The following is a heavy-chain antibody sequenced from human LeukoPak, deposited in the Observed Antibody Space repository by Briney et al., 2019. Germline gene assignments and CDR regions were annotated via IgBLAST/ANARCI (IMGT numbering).Heavy chain of an antibody. J-gene: IGHJ4*02. CDR2: IEKDGSDK. CDR3: ARSLWPEDY. V-gene: IGHV3-7*01. CDR1: GFTCSSYW. D-gene: IGHD2-21*01. Sequence: SGGSLRLSCAASGFTCSSYWMSWVRQAPGKGQEWVANIEKDGSDKYYVDSVKGRFTISRDNAKDSVYLQMDSLRAEDSAVYYCARSLWPEDYWGQGTLVTVSS.